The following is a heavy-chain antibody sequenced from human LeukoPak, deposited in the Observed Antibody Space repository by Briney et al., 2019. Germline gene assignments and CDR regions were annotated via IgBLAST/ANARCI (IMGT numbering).Heavy chain of an antibody. Sequence: GGSLRLSCAASGFTFSSYAMSWVRQAPGKGLEWASAISGSGGSTYYADSVKGRFTISRDNSKNTLYLQMNSLRAEDTAVYYCAKAEDPASEYYDNRNVGADYWGQGTLVTVSS. CDR3: AKAEDPASEYYDNRNVGADY. CDR1: GFTFSSYA. J-gene: IGHJ4*02. V-gene: IGHV3-23*01. D-gene: IGHD3-22*01. CDR2: ISGSGGST.